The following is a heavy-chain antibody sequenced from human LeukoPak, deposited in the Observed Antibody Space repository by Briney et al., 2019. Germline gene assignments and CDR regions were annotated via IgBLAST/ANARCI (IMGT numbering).Heavy chain of an antibody. CDR2: LKQDGSAK. CDR1: GFTFSNYW. V-gene: IGHV3-7*01. Sequence: PGGSLRLSCAASGFTFSNYWMRWGRQDPGKGLEWVANLKQDGSAKYYVDSVKGRFTISRDNVKNSLYLQMSSLRAEDTAVYYCAREGAYSSSSDVDYWGQGTLVTVSS. J-gene: IGHJ4*02. D-gene: IGHD6-6*01. CDR3: AREGAYSSSSDVDY.